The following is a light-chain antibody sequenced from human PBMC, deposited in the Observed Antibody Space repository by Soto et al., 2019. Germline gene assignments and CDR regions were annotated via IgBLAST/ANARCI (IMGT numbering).Light chain of an antibody. CDR1: QSVSSCY. Sequence: PGERVTLSCRASQSVSSCYLTWYQQKPGQAPRLLIYGASTRATSIPARFSGSGSGTDFTLTISSLQPEDFAVYYCQQDYNLPYTFGQGTKLEIK. J-gene: IGKJ2*01. CDR3: QQDYNLPYT. CDR2: GAS. V-gene: IGKV3D-7*01.